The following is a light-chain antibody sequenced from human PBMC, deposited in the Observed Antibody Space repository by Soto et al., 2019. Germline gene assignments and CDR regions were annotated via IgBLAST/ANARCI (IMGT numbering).Light chain of an antibody. Sequence: DIQMTQSPSTLSASVGDRVTITCRASQSIGTWLAWYQQKPGKAPKLLIYDASTLESGVPSRFSGSGSGTEFTLTISSLQPDDFANYYCQQYKSYSRTFGQGTKVDIK. CDR3: QQYKSYSRT. V-gene: IGKV1-5*01. CDR2: DAS. CDR1: QSIGTW. J-gene: IGKJ1*01.